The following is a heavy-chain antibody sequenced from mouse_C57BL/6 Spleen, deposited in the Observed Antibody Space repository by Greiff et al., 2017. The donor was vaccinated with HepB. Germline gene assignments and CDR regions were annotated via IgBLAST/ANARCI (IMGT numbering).Heavy chain of an antibody. CDR2: ISYSGST. Sequence: EVKLVESGPGMVKPSQSLSLTCTVTGYSITSGYDWHWIRHFPGNKLEWMGYISYSGSTNYNPSLKSRISITHDTSKNHFFLKLNSVTTEDTATYYCAREAPHYYGSSSWYFDVWGTGTTVTVSS. CDR1: GYSITSGYD. V-gene: IGHV3-1*01. J-gene: IGHJ1*03. CDR3: AREAPHYYGSSSWYFDV. D-gene: IGHD1-1*01.